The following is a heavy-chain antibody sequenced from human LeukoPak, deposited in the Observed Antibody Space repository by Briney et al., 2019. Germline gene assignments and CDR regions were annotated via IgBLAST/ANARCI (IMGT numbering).Heavy chain of an antibody. Sequence: GRSLRLSCAASGFTLRSYDMSWVRQAPGKGLEWVAATSGSGVNSYYADSVRGRFTISRDNSQNTLYPQMDSLRAEDTALYYCAKEYSGYDFDYWGQGTLVTVSS. D-gene: IGHD5-12*01. CDR1: GFTLRSYD. CDR2: TSGSGVNS. J-gene: IGHJ4*02. CDR3: AKEYSGYDFDY. V-gene: IGHV3-23*01.